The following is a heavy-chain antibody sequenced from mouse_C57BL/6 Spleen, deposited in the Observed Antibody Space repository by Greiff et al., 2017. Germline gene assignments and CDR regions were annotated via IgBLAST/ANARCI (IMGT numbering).Heavy chain of an antibody. CDR2: IHPNSGST. V-gene: IGHV1-64*01. CDR1: GYTFTSYW. D-gene: IGHD1-1*01. J-gene: IGHJ4*01. Sequence: QVQLQQPGAELVKPGASVKLSCKASGYTFTSYWMHWVKQRPGQGLEWIGMIHPNSGSTNYNEKFKSKATLTVDKSSSTAYMQISSLTSDDSAVYYCALITTGVARAMDYWGQGTSVTVSS. CDR3: ALITTGVARAMDY.